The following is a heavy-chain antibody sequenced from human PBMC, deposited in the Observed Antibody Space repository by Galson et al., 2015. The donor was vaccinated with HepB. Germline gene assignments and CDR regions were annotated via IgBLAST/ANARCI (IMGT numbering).Heavy chain of an antibody. V-gene: IGHV3-7*01. CDR1: EFIFSNYW. Sequence: SLRLSCAASEFIFSNYWMSWVRQAPGKGLEWVANIKQDGSEKNYVDSVKGRVTISRDNARHSLYLQMNSLRAEDTALYYCARVPSGGQTMDYWGQGTLVTVSS. CDR2: IKQDGSEK. CDR3: ARVPSGGQTMDY. J-gene: IGHJ4*02. D-gene: IGHD4-23*01.